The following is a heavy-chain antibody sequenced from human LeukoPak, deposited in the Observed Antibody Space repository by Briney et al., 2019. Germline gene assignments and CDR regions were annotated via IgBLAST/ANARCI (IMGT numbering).Heavy chain of an antibody. J-gene: IGHJ3*02. CDR1: GGSFSGYY. V-gene: IGHV4-34*01. CDR2: INHSGST. CDR3: ARGSRRWLQFGAFDI. Sequence: PSETLSLTCAVYGGSFSGYYWSWIRQPPGKGLEWIGEINHSGSTNYNPSLKSRVTISVDTSKNRFSLKLSSVTAADTAVYYCARGSRRWLQFGAFDIWGQGTMVTVSS. D-gene: IGHD5-24*01.